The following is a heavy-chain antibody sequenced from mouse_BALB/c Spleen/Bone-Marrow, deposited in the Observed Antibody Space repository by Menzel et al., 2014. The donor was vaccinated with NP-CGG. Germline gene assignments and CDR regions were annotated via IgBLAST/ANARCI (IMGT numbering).Heavy chain of an antibody. V-gene: IGHV4-1*02. CDR2: INPDSSTI. CDR1: GFDFSRYW. J-gene: IGHJ1*01. CDR3: ARLNYYWNLFV. D-gene: IGHD1-1*01. Sequence: EVQLQQSGGGLVRPGGSLKLSCAASGFDFSRYWMSWVRQAPGKGLEWIGEINPDSSTINYTPSLKDKFIISRDNAKNTLFLQMSKVRSEDTALYYCARLNYYWNLFVWGAGTTVTVSS.